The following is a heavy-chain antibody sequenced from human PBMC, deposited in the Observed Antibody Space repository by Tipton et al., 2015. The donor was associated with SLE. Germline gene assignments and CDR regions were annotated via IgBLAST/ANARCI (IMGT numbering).Heavy chain of an antibody. D-gene: IGHD3-3*01. V-gene: IGHV3-21*01. Sequence: GSLRLSCAASGFTFSSYNMNWVRQAPGKGLEWVSSISSSSSYIYYADSVKGRFTISRDNAKNSLYLQMNSLRAEDTAVYYCARDAPGRYDFWSGYYGDAFDIWGQGTMVAVSS. CDR2: ISSSSSYI. CDR1: GFTFSSYN. J-gene: IGHJ3*02. CDR3: ARDAPGRYDFWSGYYGDAFDI.